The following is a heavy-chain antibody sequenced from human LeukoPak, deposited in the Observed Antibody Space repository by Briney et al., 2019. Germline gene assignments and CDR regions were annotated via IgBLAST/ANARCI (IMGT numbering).Heavy chain of an antibody. V-gene: IGHV4-31*03. D-gene: IGHD5-24*01. CDR1: GGSVNNAAYY. Sequence: SETLSLTCTVSGGSVNNAAYYWSWIRQHPGKGLEWIGHFDYRGRTNYNPSLKSRVTISVDTSENQFSLRLSSVTAADTAVYYCARGVRDGYKTFDYWGQGTLITVSS. J-gene: IGHJ4*02. CDR3: ARGVRDGYKTFDY. CDR2: FDYRGRT.